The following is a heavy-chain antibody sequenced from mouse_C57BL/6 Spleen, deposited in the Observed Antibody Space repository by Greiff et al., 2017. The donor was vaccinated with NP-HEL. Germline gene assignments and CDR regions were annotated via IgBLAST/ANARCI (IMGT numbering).Heavy chain of an antibody. Sequence: QVQLQQSGAELVRPGASVTLSCKASGYTFTDYEMHWVKQTPVHGLEWIGAIDPETGGTAYNQKFKGKAILTAYKSSSTAYMELRSLTSEDSAVYYCTRENGWGQGTTLTVSS. J-gene: IGHJ2*01. V-gene: IGHV1-15*01. CDR3: TRENG. CDR1: GYTFTDYE. CDR2: IDPETGGT.